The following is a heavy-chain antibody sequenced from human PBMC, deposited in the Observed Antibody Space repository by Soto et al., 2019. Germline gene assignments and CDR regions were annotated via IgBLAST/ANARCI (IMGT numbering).Heavy chain of an antibody. CDR2: LPERGSSP. J-gene: IGHJ6*02. CDR3: AKMTSGSYGLNYGMDV. CDR1: GFTFSNYA. V-gene: IGHV3-23*01. Sequence: GGSLRLSCAASGFTFSNYAMSWVRQAPGKGLEWVSALPERGSSPYYADSVKGRFTISRDNSKNSLYLQMNSLRAEDTAVYYSAKMTSGSYGLNYGMDVWGQGTTDPVSS. D-gene: IGHD5-18*01.